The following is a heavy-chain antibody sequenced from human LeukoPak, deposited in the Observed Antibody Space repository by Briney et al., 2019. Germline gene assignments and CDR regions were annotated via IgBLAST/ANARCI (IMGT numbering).Heavy chain of an antibody. D-gene: IGHD2-2*02. Sequence: GGSLRLSCAASGFTFRSYWMHWVHQAPGKGLVWVSRINTDGSSTTYADSVKGRFTISRDNSKNTLYLQMNSLRAEDTAVYYCAKGPNCSTTSCYTVGLIDYWGQGTLVTVSS. J-gene: IGHJ4*02. CDR3: AKGPNCSTTSCYTVGLIDY. CDR2: INTDGSST. CDR1: GFTFRSYW. V-gene: IGHV3-74*01.